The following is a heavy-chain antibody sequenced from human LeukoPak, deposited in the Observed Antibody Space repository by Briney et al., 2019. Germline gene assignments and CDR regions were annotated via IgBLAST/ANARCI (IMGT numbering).Heavy chain of an antibody. J-gene: IGHJ4*02. V-gene: IGHV3-48*03. CDR3: TTLGYHLDS. D-gene: IGHD3-22*01. Sequence: GGSLRLSCAASGFDFGAYEMNWVRQAPGKGLEWVAYFAGSDTTTYYADSVKGRFTISGDNARNSLYLQMNSLRAEDTALYYCTTLGYHLDSWGQGTLVTVSS. CDR2: FAGSDTTT. CDR1: GFDFGAYE.